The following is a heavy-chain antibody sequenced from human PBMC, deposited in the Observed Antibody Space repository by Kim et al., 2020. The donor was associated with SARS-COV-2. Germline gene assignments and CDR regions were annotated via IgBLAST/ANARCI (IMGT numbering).Heavy chain of an antibody. Sequence: ASVKVSCKASGYTFTSYGISWVRQAPGQGLEWMGWISAYNGNTNYAQKLQGRVTMTTDTSTSTAYMELRSLRSDDTAVYYCARDRFPLPWSRTFDYWGQGTLVTVSS. J-gene: IGHJ4*02. V-gene: IGHV1-18*04. CDR3: ARDRFPLPWSRTFDY. CDR1: GYTFTSYG. CDR2: ISAYNGNT. D-gene: IGHD2-8*02.